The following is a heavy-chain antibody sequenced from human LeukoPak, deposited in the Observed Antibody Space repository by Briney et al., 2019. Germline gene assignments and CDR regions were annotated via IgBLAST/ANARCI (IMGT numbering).Heavy chain of an antibody. J-gene: IGHJ5*02. V-gene: IGHV4-34*01. CDR2: INHSGST. D-gene: IGHD2-15*01. CDR1: GGSFSGYY. CDR3: ASHGVAAEVHWFDP. Sequence: SETLSLTCAVYGGSFSGYYWSWILQPPGKGLEWIGEINHSGSTNYNPSLKSRVTISVDTSKNQFSLKLSSVTAADTAVYYCASHGVAAEVHWFDPWGQGTLVTVSS.